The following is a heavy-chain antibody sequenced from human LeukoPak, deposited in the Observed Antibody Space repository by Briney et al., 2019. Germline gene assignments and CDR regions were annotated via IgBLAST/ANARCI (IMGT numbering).Heavy chain of an antibody. Sequence: SETLSLTCAVYGGSFSRYYWSWIRQSPGKGLEWIAEIDHRGDTNYNPSVKSRVTISVDTSKNQFSLKVRSLTAADTAVYYSARGPTISETGYFDFWGQGTLVTVSS. CDR3: ARGPTISETGYFDF. J-gene: IGHJ4*03. V-gene: IGHV4-34*01. D-gene: IGHD1-1*01. CDR2: IDHRGDT. CDR1: GGSFSRYY.